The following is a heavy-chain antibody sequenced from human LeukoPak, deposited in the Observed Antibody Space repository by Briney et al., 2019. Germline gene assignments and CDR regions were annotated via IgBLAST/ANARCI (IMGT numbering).Heavy chain of an antibody. Sequence: GGSLRLSCAGSGFTFSTYAMSWVRQAPGKGLEWVSAISGTGGTTYYADSVKGRFTISRDNSKNTLYLQMNSLRAEDTAVYYCAKDTSGSYFTGDYWGQGTLVTVSS. CDR2: ISGTGGTT. CDR3: AKDTSGSYFTGDY. D-gene: IGHD3-22*01. J-gene: IGHJ4*02. CDR1: GFTFSTYA. V-gene: IGHV3-23*01.